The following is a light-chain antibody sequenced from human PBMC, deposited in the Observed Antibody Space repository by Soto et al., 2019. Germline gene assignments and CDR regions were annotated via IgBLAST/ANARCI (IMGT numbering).Light chain of an antibody. J-gene: IGKJ3*01. Sequence: DIQMTQSPSTLAASVGDRVTITCRASQNINRWLAWYQQKPGKAPKVLIYDASSLESGVPSRFSGSGSGTEFTLTFNSLQPDDFATYYCQQYDGYFGPGTKVDFK. V-gene: IGKV1-5*01. CDR3: QQYDGY. CDR2: DAS. CDR1: QNINRW.